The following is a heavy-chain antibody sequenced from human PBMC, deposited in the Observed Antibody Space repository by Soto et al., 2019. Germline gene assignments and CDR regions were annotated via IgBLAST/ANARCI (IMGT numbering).Heavy chain of an antibody. V-gene: IGHV3-23*01. CDR1: GFTFSSHA. Sequence: GGSLRLSCAASGFTFSSHAMSWVRQAPGKGLEWVSAISGSGGSTYYADSVKGRFTISRGNSKNTLYLQMNSLGAEDTAVYYCAKDPPSLWFGELPESRGYGMDVWGQGTTVTVS. CDR2: ISGSGGST. D-gene: IGHD3-10*01. CDR3: AKDPPSLWFGELPESRGYGMDV. J-gene: IGHJ6*02.